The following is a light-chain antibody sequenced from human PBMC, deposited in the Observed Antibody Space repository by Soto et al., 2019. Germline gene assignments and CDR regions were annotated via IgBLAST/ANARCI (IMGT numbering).Light chain of an antibody. CDR3: QQYNSSPWT. Sequence: DIQMTQSPSTLSASVGDRVTITCRASQSISSWLAWYQQKPGKAPKLLIYKASSLESGVPSRFSGSGSGTEFTLTISSLQPDDFATYYCQQYNSSPWTCGQGTNVEIK. V-gene: IGKV1-5*03. CDR2: KAS. CDR1: QSISSW. J-gene: IGKJ1*01.